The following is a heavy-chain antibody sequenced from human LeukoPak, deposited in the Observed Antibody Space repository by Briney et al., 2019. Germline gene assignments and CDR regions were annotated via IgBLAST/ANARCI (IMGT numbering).Heavy chain of an antibody. Sequence: SVKVSCKASGGTFSSYTISWVRQAPGQGLEWMGRIVPILGIANYAQKFQGRVTITADKSTSTAYMELSSLRSEDTAVYYCARNYYDSSGYHYFDYWGQGTLVTVSS. CDR1: GGTFSSYT. D-gene: IGHD3-22*01. CDR3: ARNYYDSSGYHYFDY. V-gene: IGHV1-69*02. J-gene: IGHJ4*02. CDR2: IVPILGIA.